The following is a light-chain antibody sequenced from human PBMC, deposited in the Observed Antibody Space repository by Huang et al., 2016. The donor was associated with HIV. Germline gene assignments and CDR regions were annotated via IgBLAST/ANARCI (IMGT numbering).Light chain of an antibody. CDR2: WAS. Sequence: DIVMTQSPDSLAVSLGERATINCKSSQSLLYSSNNKNYLGWYQQKAGQAPKLLIYWASSRESGVPDRFSGSGSGTEVTLTISSLQAEDVAVYYCQQYYDTPFTFGGGTTVEIK. CDR3: QQYYDTPFT. V-gene: IGKV4-1*01. CDR1: QSLLYSSNNKNY. J-gene: IGKJ4*01.